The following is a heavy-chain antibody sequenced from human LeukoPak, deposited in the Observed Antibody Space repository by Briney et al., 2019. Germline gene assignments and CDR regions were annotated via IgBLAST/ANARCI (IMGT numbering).Heavy chain of an antibody. D-gene: IGHD2-2*01. CDR3: ATRVACSRTSCYSFDS. Sequence: VPSVTASSKVSGHTLTELSMHWVRQAPGKGIEWMGGFHPEDGETIYAQKIQGRVTMTEDTSTDTAYMELSSLRSEDTAVYYCATRVACSRTSCYSFDSWGQGTLVTVSS. CDR2: FHPEDGET. V-gene: IGHV1-24*01. CDR1: GHTLTELS. J-gene: IGHJ4*02.